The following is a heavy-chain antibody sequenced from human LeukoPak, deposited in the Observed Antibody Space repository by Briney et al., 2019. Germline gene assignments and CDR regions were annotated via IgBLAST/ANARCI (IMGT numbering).Heavy chain of an antibody. Sequence: ASVKVSCKSSVYTFTVYYMHWVRQAPGQGLEWMGWINPNSGGTNYAQKFQGRVTMTRDTSISTAYMELSRLRSDDTAVYYCARVDTPIAAAGADYWGQGTLVTVSS. D-gene: IGHD6-13*01. V-gene: IGHV1-2*02. J-gene: IGHJ4*02. CDR2: INPNSGGT. CDR1: VYTFTVYY. CDR3: ARVDTPIAAAGADY.